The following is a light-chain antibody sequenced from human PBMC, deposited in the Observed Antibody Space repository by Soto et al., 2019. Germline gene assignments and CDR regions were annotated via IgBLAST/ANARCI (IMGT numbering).Light chain of an antibody. Sequence: QSALTQPASVSGSPGQSITISCTGTSSDVVNDLLVSWYQQQPGKAPKLMIYEGTKRPAGVSDRFSGSKSGNTASLTISGLQAEDEADYYFCSYARGSRAFGGGTNLTVL. CDR3: CSYARGSRA. V-gene: IGLV2-23*01. CDR1: SSDVVNDLL. CDR2: EGT. J-gene: IGLJ3*02.